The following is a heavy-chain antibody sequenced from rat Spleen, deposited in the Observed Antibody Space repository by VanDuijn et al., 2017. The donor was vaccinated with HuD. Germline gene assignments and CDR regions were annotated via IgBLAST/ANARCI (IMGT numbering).Heavy chain of an antibody. CDR2: ISYDGSST. J-gene: IGHJ2*01. Sequence: EVQLVESGGGLVQPGRSLKLSCAASGFTLSDYNMAWVRQAPKKGLEWVATISYDGSSTYYRDSVKGRFTISRDNAKSTLYLQMDSLRSEDTAPYYCARPSARYSSGYSYYFEYWGQGVMVTVSS. CDR3: ARPSARYSSGYSYYFEY. D-gene: IGHD4-3*01. CDR1: GFTLSDYN. V-gene: IGHV5-7*01.